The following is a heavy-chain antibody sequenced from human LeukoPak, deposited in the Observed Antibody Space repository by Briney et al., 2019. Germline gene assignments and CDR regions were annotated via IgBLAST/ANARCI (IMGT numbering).Heavy chain of an antibody. J-gene: IGHJ3*02. CDR3: ARGAAANDAFDI. CDR1: GYSIRSGYY. CDR2: SYHSGGT. Sequence: PSETLSLTCTVSGYSIRSGYYWAWIRQPPGKGLEWIGSSYHSGGTDYNPSLKSRVTISVDKSKNQFSLKLSSVTAADTAVYYCARGAAANDAFDIWGQGTMVTVSS. V-gene: IGHV4-38-2*02. D-gene: IGHD2-2*01.